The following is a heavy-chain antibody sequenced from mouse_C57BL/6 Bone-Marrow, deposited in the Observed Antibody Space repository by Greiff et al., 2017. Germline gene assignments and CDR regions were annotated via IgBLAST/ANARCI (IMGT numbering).Heavy chain of an antibody. CDR2: LYPRDGST. J-gene: IGHJ3*01. CDR3: ARRRVYYYGSRWFAY. D-gene: IGHD1-1*01. Sequence: VQLQQSGPELVKPGASVKLSCKASGYTFTSYDINWVQQRPGQGLEWIGWLYPRDGSTKYNEKFKGKATVTVDTSSSTAYMELHSLTSEDSAVYFCARRRVYYYGSRWFAYWGQGTLVTVSA. CDR1: GYTFTSYD. V-gene: IGHV1-85*01.